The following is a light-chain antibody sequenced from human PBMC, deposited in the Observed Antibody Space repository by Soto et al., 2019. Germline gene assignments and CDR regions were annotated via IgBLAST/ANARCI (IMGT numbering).Light chain of an antibody. V-gene: IGKV1-5*03. CDR3: QQSYSVPHT. CDR2: KAS. CDR1: QTISTW. Sequence: DIQMTQSPSTLSASVGDRVTITCRASQTISTWLAWYQQKPGRAPKLLIYKASSLESGVPSRFSGSGSGTDFALTISSLQPEDFATFYCQQSYSVPHTFGQGTRLEIK. J-gene: IGKJ5*01.